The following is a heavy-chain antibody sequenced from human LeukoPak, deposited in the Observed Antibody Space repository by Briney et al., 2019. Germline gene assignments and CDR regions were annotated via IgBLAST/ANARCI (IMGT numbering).Heavy chain of an antibody. J-gene: IGHJ4*02. D-gene: IGHD3-10*01. V-gene: IGHV1-18*01. Sequence: GASVKVSCKASGYTFTSYGISWVRQAPGQGLEWMGWISAYNGNTNYAQKPQGRVTMTTDTSTSTAYMELRSLRSDDTAVYYCAKALRSGSYSHFDYWGQGTLVTVSS. CDR3: AKALRSGSYSHFDY. CDR1: GYTFTSYG. CDR2: ISAYNGNT.